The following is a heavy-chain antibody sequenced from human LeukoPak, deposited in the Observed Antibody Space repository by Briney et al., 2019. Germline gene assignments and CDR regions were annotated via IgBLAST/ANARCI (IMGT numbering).Heavy chain of an antibody. CDR3: ARDLYRGYSYGYGY. CDR2: INPNSGGT. J-gene: IGHJ4*02. Sequence: APVKVSCKASGYTFTGYYIHWVRQAPGQGLEWMGWINPNSGGTNSAQKFQGWVTMTRDTSISTAYMELSRLRSDDTAVYYCARDLYRGYSYGYGYWGQGTLVTVSS. V-gene: IGHV1-2*04. CDR1: GYTFTGYY. D-gene: IGHD5-18*01.